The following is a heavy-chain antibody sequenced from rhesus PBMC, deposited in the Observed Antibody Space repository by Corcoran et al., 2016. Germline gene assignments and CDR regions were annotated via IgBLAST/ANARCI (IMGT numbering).Heavy chain of an antibody. V-gene: IGHV3S18*01. Sequence: EVQLVESGGGLAKPGGSLRLSCAASGFSFSDYYMYGVRQAPGKGLEWVSGISYTGGTTYYADSVKGRFTISRENAKNTLYLPMDSLRAEDTAVYYCAREGSSWSGGLDYWGQGVLVTVSS. CDR3: AREGSSWSGGLDY. D-gene: IGHD6-13*01. J-gene: IGHJ4*01. CDR2: ISYTGGTT. CDR1: GFSFSDYY.